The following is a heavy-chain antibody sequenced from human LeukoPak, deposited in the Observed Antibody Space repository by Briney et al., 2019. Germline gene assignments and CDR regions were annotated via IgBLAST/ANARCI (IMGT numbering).Heavy chain of an antibody. J-gene: IGHJ4*02. CDR3: AEGLRAHDY. D-gene: IGHD3-16*01. Sequence: GGSLRLSCAASGFTFSNYAMSWVRQAPGKGLEWVSGISVSGDDTYYADSVKGRFTISRDNSKDTLRLQMNSLRAEDTAVYYCAEGLRAHDYWGQGTPVTVSS. CDR1: GFTFSNYA. V-gene: IGHV3-23*01. CDR2: ISVSGDDT.